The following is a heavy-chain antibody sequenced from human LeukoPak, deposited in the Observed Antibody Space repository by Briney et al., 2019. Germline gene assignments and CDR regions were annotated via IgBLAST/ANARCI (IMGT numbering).Heavy chain of an antibody. V-gene: IGHV1-8*01. CDR3: ARGRHPGPTWISEY. CDR1: DYTFTSYD. D-gene: IGHD5-12*01. J-gene: IGHJ4*02. Sequence: GASVTVSCTAFDYTFTSYDINWVRQATGQGLEWMGWMNPNSGNTGYAQKFQGRVTMTRNTSISTAYMELSSLTSEDTAVYYCARGRHPGPTWISEYWGQGTLVTVSS. CDR2: MNPNSGNT.